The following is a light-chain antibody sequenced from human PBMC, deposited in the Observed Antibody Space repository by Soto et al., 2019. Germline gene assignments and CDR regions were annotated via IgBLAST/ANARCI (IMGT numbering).Light chain of an antibody. V-gene: IGKV1-6*01. Sequence: IQMTQSPSSLSAIAGDRVTIACRASQDIGNDLGWYQQMPGKAPKLLIFAASTLQSGVSSRFSGSGSGTHFTLTVGKLQPEDAATYYCLHGHTYPWTFGQGTKVEVK. CDR2: AAS. CDR3: LHGHTYPWT. CDR1: QDIGND. J-gene: IGKJ1*01.